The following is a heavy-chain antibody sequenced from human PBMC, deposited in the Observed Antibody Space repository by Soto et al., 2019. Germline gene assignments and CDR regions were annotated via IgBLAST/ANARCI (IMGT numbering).Heavy chain of an antibody. D-gene: IGHD3-22*01. CDR1: GLSVVGSY. CDR3: ARLPGAFYYDNSDSDFHEY. J-gene: IGHJ4*02. Sequence: GGSLRLSCAASGLSVVGSYMNWFRQSPQKGLEWISVIYPDDNTYYAESVRGRFTLSKDSSRNTVSLQMNSLRAEDTAVYYCARLPGAFYYDNSDSDFHEYWGQGTMVTVSS. CDR2: IYPDDNT. V-gene: IGHV3-53*01.